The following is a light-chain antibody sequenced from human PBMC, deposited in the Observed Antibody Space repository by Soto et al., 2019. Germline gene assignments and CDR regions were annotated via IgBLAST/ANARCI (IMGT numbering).Light chain of an antibody. J-gene: IGLJ1*01. V-gene: IGLV2-14*01. CDR1: SSDVGYHNC. CDR3: SSKTSISTDV. CDR2: EVS. Sequence: QSVLTQPASVSGSPGQSITISCTGTSSDVGYHNCVSWYQQHPGKVPKLMIYEVSNRPSGVSNRFSGSKSGNTASLTISGLQVEDEADYYCSSKTSISTDVFGTGTKLTVL.